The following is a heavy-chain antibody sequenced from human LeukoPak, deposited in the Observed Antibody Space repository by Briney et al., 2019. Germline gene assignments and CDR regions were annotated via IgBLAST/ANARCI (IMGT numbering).Heavy chain of an antibody. CDR3: ARETLSGYTKNFDY. Sequence: GGSLRLSCAASGFTVSSNYMSWVRQAPGKGLEWVSVIYSGGSTYYADSVKGRFTISRDNSKNTLYLQMNSLRAEDTAVYYRARETLSGYTKNFDYWGQGTLVTVSS. J-gene: IGHJ4*02. V-gene: IGHV3-53*01. CDR2: IYSGGST. CDR1: GFTVSSNY. D-gene: IGHD5-12*01.